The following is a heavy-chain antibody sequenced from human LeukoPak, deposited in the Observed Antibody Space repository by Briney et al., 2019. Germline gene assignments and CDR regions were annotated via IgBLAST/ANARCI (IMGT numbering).Heavy chain of an antibody. V-gene: IGHV3-23*01. CDR1: GFTFSSYT. CDR3: ARRGDGGRSFDY. J-gene: IGHJ4*02. D-gene: IGHD4-23*01. CDR2: ITTSDGNT. Sequence: PGGSLRLSCAASGFTFSSYTMSWVRQAPGKGLEWVSTITTSDGNTYYADSVKGRFTISRDNSKNTLYLQVNSLRTEDTAVYYCARRGDGGRSFDYWGQGTLVTVSP.